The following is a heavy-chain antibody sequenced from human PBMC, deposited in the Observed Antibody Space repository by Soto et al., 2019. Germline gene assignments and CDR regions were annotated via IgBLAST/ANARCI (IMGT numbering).Heavy chain of an antibody. Sequence: GGSLRLSCGASGFTFSDYYMYWVRQAPGKGLEWVSSTGGITGMTFFADSVKGRFTVSRDTSKNTLYLEMNTLRVEDTAVYYCAKGNLSAPMYYFDYWGQGTPVTVSS. J-gene: IGHJ4*02. CDR3: AKGNLSAPMYYFDY. CDR1: GFTFSDYY. V-gene: IGHV3-23*01. CDR2: TGGITGMT. D-gene: IGHD3-16*02.